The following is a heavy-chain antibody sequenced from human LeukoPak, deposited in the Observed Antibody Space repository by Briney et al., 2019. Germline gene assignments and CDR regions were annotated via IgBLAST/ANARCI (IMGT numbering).Heavy chain of an antibody. CDR2: IRRKAYGGTT. Sequence: GGSLRLSCKASGFTFGDYAMSWFRQAPGKGLEWVGFIRRKAYGGTTEHTASVKGRFTISRDDSKSIAYLQMNSLKSEDTAVYYCTRYRVGATVDGKDVWGQGTTVTVSS. D-gene: IGHD1-26*01. CDR1: GFTFGDYA. CDR3: TRYRVGATVDGKDV. V-gene: IGHV3-49*01. J-gene: IGHJ6*02.